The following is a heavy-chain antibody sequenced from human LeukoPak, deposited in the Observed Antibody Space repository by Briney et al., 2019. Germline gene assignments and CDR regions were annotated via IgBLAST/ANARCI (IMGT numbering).Heavy chain of an antibody. V-gene: IGHV4-34*01. CDR3: ARAGWFGELYVPLEF. CDR2: INHSGST. D-gene: IGHD3-10*01. CDR1: GGSFRGYF. Sequence: PSETLSLTCAYYGGSFRGYFWCWIRQPPWKGLAWIGEINHSGSTNYNPSLKRRGTMSVDTSKNQFSLRLNSVTAADTAVYYCARAGWFGELYVPLEFWGQGTLVTVSS. J-gene: IGHJ4*02.